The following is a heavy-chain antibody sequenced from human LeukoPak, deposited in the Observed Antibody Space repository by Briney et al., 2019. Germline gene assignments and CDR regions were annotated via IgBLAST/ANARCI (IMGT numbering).Heavy chain of an antibody. J-gene: IGHJ6*02. CDR2: IYYSGST. CDR1: GGSISSYY. Sequence: SETLSLTCTVSGGSISSYYWSWIRQPAGKGLEWIGRIYYSGSTNYNPSLKSRVAISVDTSKNQFSLKLNSVTAADTAVYYCARHLGNNYYYYGLDVWGHGTTVTVSS. V-gene: IGHV4-59*08. CDR3: ARHLGNNYYYYGLDV.